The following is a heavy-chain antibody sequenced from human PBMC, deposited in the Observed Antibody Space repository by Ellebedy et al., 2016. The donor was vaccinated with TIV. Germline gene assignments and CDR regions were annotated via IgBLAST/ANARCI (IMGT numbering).Heavy chain of an antibody. J-gene: IGHJ2*01. CDR2: INGDGSST. V-gene: IGHV3-74*01. CDR1: GFAVSSNY. Sequence: GESLKISCAASGFAVSSNYMTWVRQAPGKGPVWVSRINGDGSSTTYADSVKGRFTISRDNAKNTLYLQMNSLRAEDTAVYYCARAGSSGWEAYFDLWGRGTLVTVSS. CDR3: ARAGSSGWEAYFDL. D-gene: IGHD6-19*01.